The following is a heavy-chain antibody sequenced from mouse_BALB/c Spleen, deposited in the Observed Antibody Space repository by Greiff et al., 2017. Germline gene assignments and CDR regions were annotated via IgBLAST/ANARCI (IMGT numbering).Heavy chain of an antibody. D-gene: IGHD1-1*02. J-gene: IGHJ3*01. CDR1: GFNIKDTY. V-gene: IGHV14-3*02. CDR2: IDPANGNT. CDR3: ARWGVATY. Sequence: VQLQQSGAELVKPGASVKLSCTASGFNIKDTYMYWVKQRPEQGLEWIGRIDPANGNTKYDPNFQGKATITADTSTNTAYLQLSSLTSEDTAVYYCARWGVATYWGQGTLVTVSA.